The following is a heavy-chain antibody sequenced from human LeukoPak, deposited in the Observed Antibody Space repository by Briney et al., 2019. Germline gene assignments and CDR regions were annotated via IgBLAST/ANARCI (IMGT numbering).Heavy chain of an antibody. CDR1: YRFIRCLN. V-gene: IGHV4-59*08. J-gene: IGHJ3*02. CDR2: NYYSGST. D-gene: IGHD3-10*01. Sequence: SGALSPTRAFCYRFIRCLNLWLVPAPPQGGQWLGWFNYYSGSTNYNPSLKSRVTISVDTSKNQFSLKLSSVTAADTAVYYCAGHDAPWFGEYAGRASDIWGQGTMVTVSS. CDR3: AGHDAPWFGEYAGRASDI.